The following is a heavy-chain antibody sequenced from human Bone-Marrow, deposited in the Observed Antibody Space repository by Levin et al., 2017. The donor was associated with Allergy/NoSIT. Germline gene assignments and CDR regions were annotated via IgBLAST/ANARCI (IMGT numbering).Heavy chain of an antibody. CDR3: ALATMGDRFDY. V-gene: IGHV1-2*02. CDR2: INPNSGGI. Sequence: GGSLRLSCEASGYTFTGYHMHWVRQVPGQGPEWMGWINPNSGGINYAQKFQGRVAMTRDTSITIAYLELSRLTSDDTAVYYCALATMGDRFDYWGQGTLVTVSS. J-gene: IGHJ4*02. CDR1: GYTFTGYH. D-gene: IGHD5-24*01.